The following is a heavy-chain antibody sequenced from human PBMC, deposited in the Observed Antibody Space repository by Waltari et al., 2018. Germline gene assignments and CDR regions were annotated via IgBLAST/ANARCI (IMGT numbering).Heavy chain of an antibody. Sequence: EVQLVESGGGLVQPGRSLRLPCEASGCTFDDYALHWVRQPPGKGLEWVSGISWNSGSIGYADSVEGRFTISRDNAKNSLFLQMNSLRAEDTALYYCAKDKSYYTSGWENAFDIWGQGTMVTVSS. D-gene: IGHD6-19*01. CDR2: ISWNSGSI. CDR1: GCTFDDYA. J-gene: IGHJ3*02. CDR3: AKDKSYYTSGWENAFDI. V-gene: IGHV3-9*01.